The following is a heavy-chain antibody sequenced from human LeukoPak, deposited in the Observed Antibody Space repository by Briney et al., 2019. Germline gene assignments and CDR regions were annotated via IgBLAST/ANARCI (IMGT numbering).Heavy chain of an antibody. J-gene: IGHJ2*01. CDR1: GYTLTELS. CDR2: FDPGDGET. D-gene: IGHD3-3*01. CDR3: ATAPGNYDFWSGYNRYWYFDL. Sequence: ASVKVSCKVSGYTLTELSMHWVRQAPGKGLEWMGGFDPGDGETIYAQKFQGRVTMTEDTSTDTAYMELSSLRSEDTAVYYCATAPGNYDFWSGYNRYWYFDLWGRGTLVTVSS. V-gene: IGHV1-24*01.